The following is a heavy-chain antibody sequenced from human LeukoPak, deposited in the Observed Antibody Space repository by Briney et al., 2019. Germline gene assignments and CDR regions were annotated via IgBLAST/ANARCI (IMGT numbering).Heavy chain of an antibody. V-gene: IGHV3-74*01. Sequence: GGSLRLSCAASGFTFRNYWMHWIRQAPGKGLVWVSRINGDGSSTYDAESVKGRFTISRDNAKNTVYLQMNSLRAEDTAVYYCATDSYSSSWYWSFDLWGRGTLVTVSS. CDR2: INGDGSST. D-gene: IGHD6-13*01. J-gene: IGHJ2*01. CDR1: GFTFRNYW. CDR3: ATDSYSSSWYWSFDL.